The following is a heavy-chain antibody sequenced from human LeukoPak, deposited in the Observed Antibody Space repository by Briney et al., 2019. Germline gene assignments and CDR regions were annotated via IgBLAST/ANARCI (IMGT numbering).Heavy chain of an antibody. CDR3: AKGTTLSARGWFDP. CDR1: GFTVSSYG. Sequence: GGSLRLSCAASGFTVSSYGMTWVRLAPGKGLEWVSAISGSGGSTYYADSVKGRFTISRDNSKNTLYLQMNSLRAEDTAVYYCAKGTTLSARGWFDPWGQGTLVTVSS. V-gene: IGHV3-23*01. J-gene: IGHJ5*02. D-gene: IGHD1-14*01. CDR2: ISGSGGST.